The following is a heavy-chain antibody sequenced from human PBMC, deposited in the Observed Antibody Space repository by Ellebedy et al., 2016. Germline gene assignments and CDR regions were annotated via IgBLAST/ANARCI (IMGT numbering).Heavy chain of an antibody. Sequence: GGSLRLSCAASGFTFSNYAMTWVRQAPGKGLEWVSVIGSSGHSSYYADSVKGRFTISRDNSKNTLYLQMSSLRAEYTAIFYCAKDHGGWDNYFDPWGQGTLVTVSS. J-gene: IGHJ5*02. D-gene: IGHD6-19*01. CDR2: IGSSGHSS. V-gene: IGHV3-23*01. CDR1: GFTFSNYA. CDR3: AKDHGGWDNYFDP.